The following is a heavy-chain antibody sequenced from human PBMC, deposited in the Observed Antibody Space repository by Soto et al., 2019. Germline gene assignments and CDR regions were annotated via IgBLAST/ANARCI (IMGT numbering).Heavy chain of an antibody. Sequence: GESLKISCKGSGYNFHTYWIAWVRQMPGKGLEWMGFIYPHNSDTRYSPSFRGQVTISADKSINTAYLQWTSLKASDTAIYFCARPTDYHYGMQVWGQGTTVTVSS. V-gene: IGHV5-51*01. CDR1: GYNFHTYW. CDR3: ARPTDYHYGMQV. D-gene: IGHD4-17*01. J-gene: IGHJ6*02. CDR2: IYPHNSDT.